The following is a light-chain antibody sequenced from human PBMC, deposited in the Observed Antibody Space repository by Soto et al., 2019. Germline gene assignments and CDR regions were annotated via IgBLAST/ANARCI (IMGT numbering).Light chain of an antibody. CDR2: TNT. CDR3: QSYDSSLSGSKV. J-gene: IGLJ2*01. Sequence: QSVLTQPPSVSGAPGQRVTISCTGSSPNIGAGYDVHWYRQLPGTAPKLLIYTNTNRPSGVPDRFSGSKSGTSASLAITGLQAEDEADYYCQSYDSSLSGSKVFGGGTKLTVL. CDR1: SPNIGAGYD. V-gene: IGLV1-40*01.